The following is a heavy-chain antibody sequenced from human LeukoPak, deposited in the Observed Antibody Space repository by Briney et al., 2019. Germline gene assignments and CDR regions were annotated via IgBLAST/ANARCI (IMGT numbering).Heavy chain of an antibody. V-gene: IGHV3-23*01. Sequence: GGSLRLSCAASGFTFSSYAMSWVRQAPGKGLEWVSAISGSGGSTYYADSVKGRFTISRDNSKNTLYLQMNSLRAEDTAVYYCARQWLPGYFQHWGQGTLVTVSS. D-gene: IGHD6-19*01. CDR2: ISGSGGST. J-gene: IGHJ1*01. CDR1: GFTFSSYA. CDR3: ARQWLPGYFQH.